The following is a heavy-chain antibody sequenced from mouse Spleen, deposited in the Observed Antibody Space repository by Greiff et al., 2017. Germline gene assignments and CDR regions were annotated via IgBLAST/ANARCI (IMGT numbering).Heavy chain of an antibody. CDR3: ASSYYDGRGAMDY. CDR1: GFSLTSYG. V-gene: IGHV2-6*01. J-gene: IGHJ4*01. CDR2: IWGGGST. Sequence: QVQLQQSGPGLVAPSQSLSITCTDSGFSLTSYGVDWVRQSPGKGLEWLGVIWGGGSTTYNSALNSRLSISKDNTKSQVFLKMNSLQTDDTAMYYCASSYYDGRGAMDYWGQGTSVTVSS. D-gene: IGHD1-1*01.